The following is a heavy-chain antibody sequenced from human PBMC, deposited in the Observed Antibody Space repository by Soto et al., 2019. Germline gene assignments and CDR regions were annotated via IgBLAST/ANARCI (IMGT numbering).Heavy chain of an antibody. CDR1: GGSFTSNNW. CDR2: IYRTGST. D-gene: IGHD1-7*01. V-gene: IGHV4-4*02. J-gene: IGHJ4*02. Sequence: SESLSLTCAVSGGSFTSNNWWTWVRQPPGQGLEWIGEIYRTGSTNYNPSLKSRVTISLDKSENQFSLKVTSLTAADTAVYYCASRDPGTSVDYWGQGTLVTVSS. CDR3: ASRDPGTSVDY.